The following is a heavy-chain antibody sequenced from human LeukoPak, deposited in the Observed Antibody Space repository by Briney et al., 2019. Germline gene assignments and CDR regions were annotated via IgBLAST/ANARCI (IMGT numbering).Heavy chain of an antibody. Sequence: PGGSLRLSCAASGFTFSDYSMNWVRQAPGKGLEWVSYISFSVNTKYYGDSVKGRFTIPRDNAKNSLYLHMDSLRAEDTAVYYCARGAYSSGWAYFDHWGQGTLVTVSS. V-gene: IGHV3-48*04. CDR1: GFTFSDYS. CDR3: ARGAYSSGWAYFDH. D-gene: IGHD6-19*01. J-gene: IGHJ4*02. CDR2: ISFSVNTK.